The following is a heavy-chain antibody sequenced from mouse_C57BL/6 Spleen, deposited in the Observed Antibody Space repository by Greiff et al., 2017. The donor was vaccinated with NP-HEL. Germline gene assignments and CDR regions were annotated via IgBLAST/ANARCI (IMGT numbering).Heavy chain of an antibody. CDR2: IDPETGGT. CDR1: GYTFTDYE. CDR3: TRWGTVVAGGYFDY. Sequence: QVQLKQSGAELVRPGASVTLSCKASGYTFTDYEMHWVKQTPVHGLEWIGAIDPETGGTAYNQKFKGKAILTADKSSSTAYMELRSLTSEDSAVYYCTRWGTVVAGGYFDYWGQGTTLTVSS. V-gene: IGHV1-15*01. D-gene: IGHD1-1*01. J-gene: IGHJ2*01.